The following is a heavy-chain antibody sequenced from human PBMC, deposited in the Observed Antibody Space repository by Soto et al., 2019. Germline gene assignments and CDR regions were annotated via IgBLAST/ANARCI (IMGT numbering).Heavy chain of an antibody. J-gene: IGHJ4*02. D-gene: IGHD1-1*01. Sequence: SETLSLTCTVSGVSISSGAYYWSWIRQRPGKGLEWIGNIFYSGTTYYNPSLKSRVTISIDTSKNQFSLKLSSVTAADTAVYFCARGVLYWGQGTLVTVSS. CDR2: IFYSGTT. CDR3: ARGVLY. V-gene: IGHV4-31*03. CDR1: GVSISSGAYY.